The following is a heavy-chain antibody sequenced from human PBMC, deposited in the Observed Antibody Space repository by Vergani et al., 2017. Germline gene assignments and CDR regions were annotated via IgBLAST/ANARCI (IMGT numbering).Heavy chain of an antibody. D-gene: IGHD6-13*01. V-gene: IGHV3-7*01. CDR3: ARDGFIAAAGDYYYYGMDV. CDR1: GFTFSSYW. Sequence: EVQLVESGGGLVQPGGSLRLSCAASGFTFSSYWMSWVRQAPGKGLEWVANIKQDGSEKYYVDSVKGRFTISRDNAKNSLYLQMNSLRAEDTAVYYCARDGFIAAAGDYYYYGMDVWGQGP. CDR2: IKQDGSEK. J-gene: IGHJ6*02.